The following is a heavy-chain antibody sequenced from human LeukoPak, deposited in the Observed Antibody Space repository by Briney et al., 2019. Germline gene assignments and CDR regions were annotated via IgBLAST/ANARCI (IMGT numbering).Heavy chain of an antibody. J-gene: IGHJ4*02. Sequence: GGSLRLSCAASGFTFSSYAMSWVRQAPGKGLEWVSAISGSGGSKYYADSVKGRFTISRDNSKNTLYLQMNSLRAEDTAVYYCAKTASGPPLNGRFDYWGQGTLVTVSS. CDR2: ISGSGGSK. CDR3: AKTASGPPLNGRFDY. V-gene: IGHV3-23*01. D-gene: IGHD1-26*01. CDR1: GFTFSSYA.